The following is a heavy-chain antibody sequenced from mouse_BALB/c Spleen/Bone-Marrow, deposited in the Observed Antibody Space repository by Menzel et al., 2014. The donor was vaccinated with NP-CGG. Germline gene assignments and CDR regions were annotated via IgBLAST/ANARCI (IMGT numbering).Heavy chain of an antibody. J-gene: IGHJ2*01. CDR3: ATDSSGYLDY. D-gene: IGHD3-2*01. V-gene: IGHV14-3*02. CDR1: GFNIKDTY. Sequence: VQLQQSGAELVKPGASVKLSFTASGFNIKDTYMHWVKQRPEQGLEWIGRIDPANGNTKYDPKFQGKATITADTSSNTAYLQLSSLTSEDTAVYYCATDSSGYLDYWGQGTTLTVSS. CDR2: IDPANGNT.